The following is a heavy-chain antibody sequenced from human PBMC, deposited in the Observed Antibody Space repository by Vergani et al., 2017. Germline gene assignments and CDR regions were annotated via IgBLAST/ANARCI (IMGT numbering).Heavy chain of an antibody. CDR3: AKDASYRTGAAAGTPFY. Sequence: QVQLVESGGGVVQPGRSLRLSCAASGFTFSSYGMHWVRQAPGKGLEWVAVISYDGSNKYYADSGKGRFTISRDNSKNTLYLQMNSLRAEDTAVYYCAKDASYRTGAAAGTPFYWGQGTLVTVSS. J-gene: IGHJ4*02. V-gene: IGHV3-30*18. D-gene: IGHD6-13*01. CDR1: GFTFSSYG. CDR2: ISYDGSNK.